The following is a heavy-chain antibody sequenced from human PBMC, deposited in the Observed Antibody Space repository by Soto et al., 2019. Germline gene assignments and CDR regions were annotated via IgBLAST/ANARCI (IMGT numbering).Heavy chain of an antibody. CDR3: ARDSRSSRKGAFDI. CDR2: ISNDGSNE. D-gene: IGHD3-16*01. Sequence: QAQLVESGGGVVQPGRSLRLSCAASGFTFNNYAMHWVRQAPGKGLERVAVISNDGSNEYYPDSVKGRFTISRDNSKNTLYLEMNSLRAEDTAVYHCARDSRSSRKGAFDIWGQGTMVTVSS. CDR1: GFTFNNYA. J-gene: IGHJ3*02. V-gene: IGHV3-30*03.